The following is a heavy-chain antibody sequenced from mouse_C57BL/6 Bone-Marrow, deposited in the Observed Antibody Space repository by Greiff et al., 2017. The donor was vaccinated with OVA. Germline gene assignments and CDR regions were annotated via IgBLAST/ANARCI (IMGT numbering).Heavy chain of an antibody. D-gene: IGHD2-4*01. J-gene: IGHJ3*01. CDR1: GFTFSSYA. CDR3: AREGDYDDVAY. CDR2: ISDGGSYT. Sequence: EVKLVESGGGLVKPGGSLKLSCAASGFTFSSYAMSWVRQTPEKRLEWVATISDGGSYTYYPDNVKGRFTISRDNAKNNLYLQMSHLKSEDTAMYYCAREGDYDDVAYWGQGTLVTVSA. V-gene: IGHV5-4*01.